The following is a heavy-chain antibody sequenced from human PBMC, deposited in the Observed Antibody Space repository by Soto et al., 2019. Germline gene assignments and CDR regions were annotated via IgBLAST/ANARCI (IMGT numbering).Heavy chain of an antibody. D-gene: IGHD4-17*01. CDR1: GGSISSGDYY. CDR2: IYYSGST. Sequence: SETLSLTCTVSGGSISSGDYYWSWIRQPPGKGLEWIGYIYYSGSTYYNPSLKSRVTISVDTSKNQFSLKLSSVTPADTAVYYCPIYGVNSFSFAYWGQETLVTVS. V-gene: IGHV4-30-4*01. CDR3: PIYGVNSFSFAY. J-gene: IGHJ4*02.